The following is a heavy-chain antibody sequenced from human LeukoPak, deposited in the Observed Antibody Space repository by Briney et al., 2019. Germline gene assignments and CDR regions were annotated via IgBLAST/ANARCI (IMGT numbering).Heavy chain of an antibody. CDR1: GFTFSSNY. V-gene: IGHV3-53*01. D-gene: IGHD4-17*01. CDR2: IYSGGST. Sequence: GGSLRLPCAASGFTFSSNYMSWVRQAPGKGLEWVSVIYSGGSTYYADSVKGRFTISRDNSKNTLYHQMNSLRAEDTAVYYCARDGLSGDYDYWGQGTLVTVSS. CDR3: ARDGLSGDYDY. J-gene: IGHJ4*02.